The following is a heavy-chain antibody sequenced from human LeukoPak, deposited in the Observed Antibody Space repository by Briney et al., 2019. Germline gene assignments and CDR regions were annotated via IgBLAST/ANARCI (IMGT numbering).Heavy chain of an antibody. CDR2: ISAYNGNT. CDR3: ARDGRLGMGRGVNAFDI. V-gene: IGHV1-18*01. Sequence: ASVKVSCKASGYTFTSYGISWVRQAPGQGLEWMGWISAYNGNTNYAQKLQGRVTMTTDTSTSTAYMELRSVRSDDTAVYYCARDGRLGMGRGVNAFDIWGQGTMVTVSS. CDR1: GYTFTSYG. J-gene: IGHJ3*02. D-gene: IGHD3-10*01.